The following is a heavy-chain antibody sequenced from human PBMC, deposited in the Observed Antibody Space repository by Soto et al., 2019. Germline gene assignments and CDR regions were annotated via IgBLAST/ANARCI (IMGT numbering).Heavy chain of an antibody. CDR2: IYYSGST. J-gene: IGHJ6*03. CDR1: GGSISSYY. V-gene: IGHV4-59*01. Sequence: SETLSLTCTASGGSISSYYWSWIRQPPGKGLEWIGYIYYSGSTNYNPSLKSRVTISVDTSKNQFSLKLSSVTAADTAVYYCGEYYCSGGSYYYYYMDVWGKGTTVTVSS. D-gene: IGHD2-15*01. CDR3: GEYYCSGGSYYYYYMDV.